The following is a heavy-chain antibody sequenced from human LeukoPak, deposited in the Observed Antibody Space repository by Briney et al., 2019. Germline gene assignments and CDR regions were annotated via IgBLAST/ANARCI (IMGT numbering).Heavy chain of an antibody. Sequence: PGGSLRLSCAASGFTFSGYSMNWVRQAPGKGLEWVSSISSSSSYIYYADSVKGRFTISRDNAKNSLYLQMNSLRAEDTAIYYCAKVYDFWSGSNTYYFDYWGQGTLVTVFS. J-gene: IGHJ4*02. CDR3: AKVYDFWSGSNTYYFDY. CDR1: GFTFSGYS. D-gene: IGHD3-3*01. V-gene: IGHV3-21*04. CDR2: ISSSSSYI.